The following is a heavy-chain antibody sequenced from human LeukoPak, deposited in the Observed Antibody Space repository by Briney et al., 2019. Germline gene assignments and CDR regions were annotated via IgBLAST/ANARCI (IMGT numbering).Heavy chain of an antibody. CDR3: ARSVVGVRGVIINFPGY. J-gene: IGHJ4*02. D-gene: IGHD3-10*01. Sequence: ASVKVSCKASGYTFTSYYMHWVRQAPGQGLEWMGIINPSVGSTSYAQKCQGRVTMTRDTSTSTVYMELSSLRSEDTAVYYCARSVVGVRGVIINFPGYWGQGTLVTVSS. CDR1: GYTFTSYY. CDR2: INPSVGST. V-gene: IGHV1-46*03.